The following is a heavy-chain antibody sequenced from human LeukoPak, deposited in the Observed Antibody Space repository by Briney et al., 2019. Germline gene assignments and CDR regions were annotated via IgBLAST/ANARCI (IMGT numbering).Heavy chain of an antibody. D-gene: IGHD2-15*01. CDR2: IYPGDADT. Sequence: GESLNISCKGSGYSFTTYWIGWVRQMPGKGLEWMGIIYPGDADTKYSPSFQGQVIISADKSVYTAYLQWSSLKASDTAIYYCARRENRGDYFDYWGQGTLVTVSS. CDR3: ARRENRGDYFDY. CDR1: GYSFTTYW. J-gene: IGHJ4*02. V-gene: IGHV5-51*01.